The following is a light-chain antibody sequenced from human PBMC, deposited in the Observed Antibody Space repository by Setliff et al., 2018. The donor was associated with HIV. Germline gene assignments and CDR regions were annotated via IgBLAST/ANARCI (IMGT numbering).Light chain of an antibody. CDR1: SSDVGGYNY. CDR3: SSYTSSSTLPYV. J-gene: IGLJ1*01. CDR2: DVT. Sequence: LTQPASVSGSPGQSITISCTGASSDVGGYNYVSWYQQHPGKAPKLMIYDVTNRPSGISNRFSGSKSGNTASLTISGLQAEDEADYYCSSYTSSSTLPYVFGTGTKGTVL. V-gene: IGLV2-14*03.